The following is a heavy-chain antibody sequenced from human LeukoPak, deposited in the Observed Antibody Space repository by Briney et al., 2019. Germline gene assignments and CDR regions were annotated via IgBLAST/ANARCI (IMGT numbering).Heavy chain of an antibody. Sequence: ASVKVSCKASGYTFTSYGISWVRQAPGQGLEXXXXXXXXXXXXNYAQKLQGRVTMTTDTSTSTAYMELRSPRSDDTAVYYCARDPPIRYFDWLPHYYYYGMDVWGKGTTVTVSS. CDR3: ARDPPIRYFDWLPHYYYYGMDV. CDR1: GYTFTSYG. J-gene: IGHJ6*04. CDR2: XXXXXXXX. D-gene: IGHD3-9*01. V-gene: IGHV1-18*04.